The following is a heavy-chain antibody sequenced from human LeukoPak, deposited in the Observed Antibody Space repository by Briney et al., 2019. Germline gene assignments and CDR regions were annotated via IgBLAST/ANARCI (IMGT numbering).Heavy chain of an antibody. J-gene: IGHJ4*02. Sequence: SGGSLRLSCAASGFTFSSYAMSWVRQAPGKGLEWVSAISGSGGSTYYADSVKGRFTISRDNSKNTPYLQMNSLRAEDTAVYYCAKVPTYYYDSSGLYYFDYWGQGTLVTVSS. CDR2: ISGSGGST. CDR3: AKVPTYYYDSSGLYYFDY. V-gene: IGHV3-23*01. CDR1: GFTFSSYA. D-gene: IGHD3-22*01.